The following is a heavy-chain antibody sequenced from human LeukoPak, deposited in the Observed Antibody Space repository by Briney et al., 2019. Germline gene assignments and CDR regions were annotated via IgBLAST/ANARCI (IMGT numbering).Heavy chain of an antibody. CDR2: INPRGGST. V-gene: IGHV1-46*01. J-gene: IGHJ3*02. D-gene: IGHD3-22*01. CDR1: GYTFTSHF. CDR3: ARVKSYYYDTSDKDAFDI. Sequence: ASVKVSCKASGYTFTSHFMHWVRQAPGQGLEWMGIINPRGGSTSYTQKFQGRVTMTRDASTSTVYMELSSLRSEDTAVYYCARVKSYYYDTSDKDAFDIWGQGTMVTVSS.